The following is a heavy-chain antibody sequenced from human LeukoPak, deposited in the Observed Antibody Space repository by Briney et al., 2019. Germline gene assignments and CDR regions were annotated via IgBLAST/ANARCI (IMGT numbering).Heavy chain of an antibody. Sequence: GGSLRLSCAASGFTFSRFWMSWVRQAPGKGLEWVAVISYDGSNKYYADSVKGRFTISRDNSKNTLYLQMNSLRAEDTAVYYCAKGRPYSSSWYPDYWGQGTLVTVSS. CDR2: ISYDGSNK. D-gene: IGHD6-13*01. J-gene: IGHJ4*02. V-gene: IGHV3-30*18. CDR1: GFTFSRFW. CDR3: AKGRPYSSSWYPDY.